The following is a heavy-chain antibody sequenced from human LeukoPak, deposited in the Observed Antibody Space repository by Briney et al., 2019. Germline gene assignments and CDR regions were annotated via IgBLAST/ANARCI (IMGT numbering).Heavy chain of an antibody. Sequence: GASVKVSCKASGYTFTSYYMHWVRQAPGQGLEWMGLINPTGGSTGYAQKFQGRVTITRDTSASTAYMELSSLRSEDMAVYYCARGSADYKFDYWGQGTLVTVSS. CDR1: GYTFTSYY. D-gene: IGHD3-16*01. CDR2: INPTGGST. V-gene: IGHV1-46*01. J-gene: IGHJ4*02. CDR3: ARGSADYKFDY.